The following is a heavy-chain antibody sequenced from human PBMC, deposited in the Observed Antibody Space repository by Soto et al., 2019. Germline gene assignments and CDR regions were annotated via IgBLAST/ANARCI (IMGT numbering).Heavy chain of an antibody. D-gene: IGHD2-2*01. CDR3: ARNGCSSTSCYSRKEYYYYYMDV. Sequence: GESLKISCKGSGYSFTSYWIGWVRQMPGKGLEWMGIIYPGDSDTRYSPSFQGQVTISADKSISTAYLQWSRLKASDTAMYYCARNGCSSTSCYSRKEYYYYYMDVWGKGSTVTVS. CDR2: IYPGDSDT. J-gene: IGHJ6*03. V-gene: IGHV5-51*01. CDR1: GYSFTSYW.